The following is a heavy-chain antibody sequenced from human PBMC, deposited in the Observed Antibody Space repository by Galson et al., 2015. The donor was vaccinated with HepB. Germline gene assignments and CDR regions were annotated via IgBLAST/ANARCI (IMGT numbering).Heavy chain of an antibody. Sequence: SVKVSCKASGYTFTSYYMHWVRQAPGQGLEWMGIINPSGGSTSYAQKFQGRVTMTRDTSTSTVYMELSSLRSEDTAVYYCASGRIFGVGSYYGMDVWGQGTTVTVSS. D-gene: IGHD3-3*01. CDR2: INPSGGST. J-gene: IGHJ6*02. CDR1: GYTFTSYY. CDR3: ASGRIFGVGSYYGMDV. V-gene: IGHV1-46*01.